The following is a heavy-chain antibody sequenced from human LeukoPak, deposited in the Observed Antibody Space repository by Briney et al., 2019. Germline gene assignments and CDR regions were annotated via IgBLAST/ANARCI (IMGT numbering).Heavy chain of an antibody. D-gene: IGHD6-19*01. CDR2: ISGSGGRT. J-gene: IGHJ3*02. Sequence: PGGSLRPSCPASGLTFSSSPLGWVRQAPGKGREWVQEISGSGGRTYYAGSVKGRFTISRDNSRNSLFLQMNSLKDEDTAVYYCAKDSSAVAGPEGSYDIWGQGTMVTVSS. CDR1: GLTFSSSP. V-gene: IGHV3-23*01. CDR3: AKDSSAVAGPEGSYDI.